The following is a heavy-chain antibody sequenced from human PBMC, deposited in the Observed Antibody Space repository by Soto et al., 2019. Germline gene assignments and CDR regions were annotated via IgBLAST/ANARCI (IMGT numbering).Heavy chain of an antibody. V-gene: IGHV4-59*01. CDR1: GGSMSSYY. D-gene: IGHD2-8*01. CDR2: IYYSGTT. CDR3: ARPAMLNCTNTARYQDSYFDL. Sequence: SDTLPVTWAVSGGSMSSYYWSWIRQSPGKGLEWIGYIYYSGTTNYNPSLKSRVTISVDTSKNQFSLNLSSVTAADTAVYYCARPAMLNCTNTARYQDSYFDLWGGVTMVTVS. J-gene: IGHJ2*01.